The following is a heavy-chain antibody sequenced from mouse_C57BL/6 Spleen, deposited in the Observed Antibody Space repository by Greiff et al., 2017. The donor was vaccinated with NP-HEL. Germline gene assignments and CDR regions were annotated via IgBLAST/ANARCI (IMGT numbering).Heavy chain of an antibody. CDR2: ILPGSGST. D-gene: IGHD1-1*01. J-gene: IGHJ3*01. Sequence: QVQLKQSGAELMKPGASVKLSCKATGYTFTGYWIEWVKQRPGHGLEWIGEILPGSGSTNYNEKFKGKATFTADTSSNTAYMQLSSLTTEDSAIYYCASWNYYGSSPWFAYWGQGTLVTVSA. CDR1: GYTFTGYW. V-gene: IGHV1-9*01. CDR3: ASWNYYGSSPWFAY.